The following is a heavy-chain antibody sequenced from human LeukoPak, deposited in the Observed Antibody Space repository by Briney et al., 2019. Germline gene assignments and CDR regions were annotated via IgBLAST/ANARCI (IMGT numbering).Heavy chain of an antibody. CDR3: ARGSGTVTMVRGVFYGMDV. D-gene: IGHD3-10*01. Sequence: ASVKVSCKASGGTFSSYGISWVRQAPGQGLEWMGGIIPIFGTPNYAQKFQGRVTITADESTSTAYMELSSLRSEDTAVYYCARGSGTVTMVRGVFYGMDVWGQGTTVTVSS. CDR2: IIPIFGTP. J-gene: IGHJ6*02. CDR1: GGTFSSYG. V-gene: IGHV1-69*13.